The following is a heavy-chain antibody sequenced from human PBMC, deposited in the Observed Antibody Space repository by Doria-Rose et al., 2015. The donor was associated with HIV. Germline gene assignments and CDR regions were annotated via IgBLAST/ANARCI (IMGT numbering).Heavy chain of an antibody. CDR1: GVSLSSPGMG. CDR2: IFSDDER. V-gene: IGHV2-26*01. Sequence: QITLKESGPVLVKPTETLTLTCTVSGVSLSSPGMGVSWIRQPPGKALEWLANIFSDDERSYKTSLKSILTISRSTSKSQLVLTMTDMDPVDTATYYCARIKSSRWYHKYYFDFWGQGTLYIVSA. D-gene: IGHD6-13*01. CDR3: ARIKSSRWYHKYYFDF. J-gene: IGHJ4*02.